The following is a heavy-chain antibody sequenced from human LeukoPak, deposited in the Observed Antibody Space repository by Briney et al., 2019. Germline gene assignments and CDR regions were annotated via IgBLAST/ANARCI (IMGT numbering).Heavy chain of an antibody. V-gene: IGHV3-48*01. CDR2: IFSSGTTI. CDR3: AKHPAFDI. Sequence: GGSLRLSCAASGFTFSSYSMNWVRQAPGKGLEWVSYIFSSGTTIYYADSVKGRFTISRDNAKNSLYLQMNSLRAEDTAVYYCAKHPAFDIWGQGTMVTVSS. J-gene: IGHJ3*02. CDR1: GFTFSSYS.